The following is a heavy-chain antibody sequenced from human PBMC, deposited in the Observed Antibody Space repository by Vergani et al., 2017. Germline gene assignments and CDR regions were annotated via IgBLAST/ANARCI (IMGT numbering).Heavy chain of an antibody. CDR1: GFTFSSDW. J-gene: IGHJ3*02. D-gene: IGHD6-19*01. V-gene: IGHV3-7*03. CDR2: IKQDGSEK. CDR3: ARDLGSGWPSGAFDI. Sequence: EVQLVESGGGLVQPGGSLRLSCAASGFTFSSDWMSWVRQAPGKGLEWVANIKQDGSEKYYVDSVKGRFTSSRDNAKNSLYLQMNSLRAEDTAVYYCARDLGSGWPSGAFDIWGQGTMVTVSS.